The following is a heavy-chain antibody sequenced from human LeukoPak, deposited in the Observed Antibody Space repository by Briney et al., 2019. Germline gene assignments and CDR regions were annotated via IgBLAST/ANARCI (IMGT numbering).Heavy chain of an antibody. CDR2: ISYDGSNK. Sequence: GGSLRLSCAASGVTFSSYGMHWVRQAPGKGLEWVAVISYDGSNKYYADSVKGRFTISRDNSKNTLYLQMNSLRAEDTAVYYCAKDLTYRFGELSDYWGQGTLVTVSS. V-gene: IGHV3-30*18. D-gene: IGHD3-10*01. CDR1: GVTFSSYG. CDR3: AKDLTYRFGELSDY. J-gene: IGHJ4*02.